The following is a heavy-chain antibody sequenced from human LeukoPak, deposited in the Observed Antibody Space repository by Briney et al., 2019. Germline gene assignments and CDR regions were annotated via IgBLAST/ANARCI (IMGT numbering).Heavy chain of an antibody. D-gene: IGHD5-12*01. CDR3: AGVLLDTGGYDYGGYFDY. V-gene: IGHV1-18*01. J-gene: IGHJ4*02. Sequence: ASVKVSCKASGYTFTSYGISWVRQAPGQGLEWMGWISAYNGNTNYAQKLQGRVTMTTDTSTSTAYMELRSLRSVDTAVYYCAGVLLDTGGYDYGGYFDYWGQGTLVTVSS. CDR2: ISAYNGNT. CDR1: GYTFTSYG.